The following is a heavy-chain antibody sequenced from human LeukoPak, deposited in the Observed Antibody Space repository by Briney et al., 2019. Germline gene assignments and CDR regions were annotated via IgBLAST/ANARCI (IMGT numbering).Heavy chain of an antibody. V-gene: IGHV4-34*01. J-gene: IGHJ4*02. CDR2: IYYSGST. CDR3: ARHRLPGKVVGATQPFDY. CDR1: GGSFSGYY. D-gene: IGHD1-26*01. Sequence: PSETLSLTCAVYGGSFSGYYWSWIRQPPGKGLEWIGSIYYSGSTYYNPSLKSRVTISVDTSKNQFSLKLSSVTAADTAVYYCARHRLPGKVVGATQPFDYWGQGTLVTVSS.